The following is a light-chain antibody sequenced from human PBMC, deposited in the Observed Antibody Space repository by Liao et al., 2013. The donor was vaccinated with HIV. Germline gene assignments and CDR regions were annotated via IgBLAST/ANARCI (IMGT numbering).Light chain of an antibody. CDR3: QAWDSSTVI. J-gene: IGLJ2*01. Sequence: SYVLTQPPSVSVAPGETARITCGGNNIGGKSVHWYQQKPGQAPVLVIYYDSDRPSGIPARFSGSNSGNTATLTINRVEAGDEADYYCQAWDSSTVIFGGGTKLTVL. V-gene: IGLV3-21*01. CDR1: NIGGKS. CDR2: YDS.